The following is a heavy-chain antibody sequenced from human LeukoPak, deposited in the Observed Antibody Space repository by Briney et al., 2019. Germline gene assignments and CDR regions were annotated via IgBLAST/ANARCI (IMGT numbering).Heavy chain of an antibody. V-gene: IGHV4-31*03. CDR1: GGSISSGGYY. CDR3: AREGDGYVPDY. CDR2: IYYSGST. J-gene: IGHJ4*02. Sequence: SQTLSLTCTVSGGSISSGGYYWSWIRQHPGKGLEWIGYIYYSGSTYYNPSLKSRATISVDTSKNQFSLKLSSVTAADTAVYYCAREGDGYVPDYWGQGTLVTVSS. D-gene: IGHD5-24*01.